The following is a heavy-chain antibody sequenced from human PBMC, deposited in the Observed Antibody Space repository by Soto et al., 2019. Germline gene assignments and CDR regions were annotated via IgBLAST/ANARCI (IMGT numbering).Heavy chain of an antibody. CDR2: ISSSGGTK. J-gene: IGHJ4*02. CDR3: ARGLPRGPTPRSFDS. D-gene: IGHD1-26*01. CDR1: GSTFSSYE. Sequence: GGSLRLSCGASGSTFSSYEMNWVRQAPGRGREWVSYISSSGGTKYYADSVKGRFTISRDDARNSMYLQMNSLRAEDTAVYYCARGLPRGPTPRSFDSWGQGTLVTVSS. V-gene: IGHV3-48*03.